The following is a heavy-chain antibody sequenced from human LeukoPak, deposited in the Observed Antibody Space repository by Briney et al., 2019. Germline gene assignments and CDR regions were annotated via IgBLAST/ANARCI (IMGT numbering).Heavy chain of an antibody. Sequence: PGGSLRLSCAASGFTFSGYAMSWVRQAPGQGLDLVSAITGSGGSTYYSDSVKNRFTIFTDDSAKTLYLQMMSLRTADTALYYCARAFGGWYFDYSGQGAPVTVS. CDR3: ARAFGGWYFDY. CDR2: ITGSGGST. D-gene: IGHD6-19*01. CDR1: GFTFSGYA. J-gene: IGHJ4*02. V-gene: IGHV3-23*01.